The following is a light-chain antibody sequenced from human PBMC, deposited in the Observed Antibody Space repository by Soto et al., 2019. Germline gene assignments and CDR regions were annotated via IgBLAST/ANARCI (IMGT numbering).Light chain of an antibody. Sequence: DIQMTQSPSTLSASVGDRVTITCRASQTITNWVAWYQQKPGQAPKLLIYKASNLVSGVPSRFSGSGSGTDFTLTISSLQPDDFATYYCQHYDTYYTFGQGTKLEIK. CDR3: QHYDTYYT. J-gene: IGKJ2*01. V-gene: IGKV1-5*03. CDR2: KAS. CDR1: QTITNW.